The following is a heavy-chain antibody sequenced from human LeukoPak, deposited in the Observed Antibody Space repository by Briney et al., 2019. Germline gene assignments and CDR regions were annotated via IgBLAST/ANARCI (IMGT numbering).Heavy chain of an antibody. CDR2: IVGSAGTT. V-gene: IGHV3-23*01. Sequence: GGSLRLSCVASGFTFTNYAMSWVRQAPGEGLEWVSSIVGSAGTTSHADSVKGRFTISRDNSKNTLYLQMNSLRAEDTAVYYCAKDDDSSVYYYPDYWGQGSLVTVSS. J-gene: IGHJ4*02. CDR1: GFTFTNYA. CDR3: AKDDDSSVYYYPDY. D-gene: IGHD3-22*01.